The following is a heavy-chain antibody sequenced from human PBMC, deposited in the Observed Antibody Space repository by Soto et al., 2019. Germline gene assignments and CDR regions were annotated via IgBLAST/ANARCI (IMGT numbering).Heavy chain of an antibody. CDR3: AAVYYYDSSGFGPEIDY. D-gene: IGHD3-22*01. J-gene: IGHJ4*02. V-gene: IGHV1-18*01. CDR2: ISAYNGNT. CDR1: GYTFTSYG. Sequence: ASVKVSCKASGYTFTSYGISWVRQAPGQGLEWMGWISAYNGNTNYAQKLQGRVTMTTDTSTSTAYMELRSLRSEDTAVYHCAAVYYYDSSGFGPEIDYWGQGTLVTVSS.